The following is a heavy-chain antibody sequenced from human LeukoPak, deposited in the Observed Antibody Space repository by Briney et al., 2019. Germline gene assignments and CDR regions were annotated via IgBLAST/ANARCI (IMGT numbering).Heavy chain of an antibody. J-gene: IGHJ4*02. V-gene: IGHV1-69*05. CDR2: IIPIFGTA. D-gene: IGHD3-3*01. CDR3: AIDLPDCGWWSGSRRY. CDR1: GGTFSSNA. Sequence: ASVKVSCKASGGTFSSNAISWVRQSTGQALEWMVRIIPIFGTANYAQKFQGRVTITTVESTSTAYMDLSSLRSEDPAVHSCAIDLPDCGWWSGSRRYGGQGTVVSVS.